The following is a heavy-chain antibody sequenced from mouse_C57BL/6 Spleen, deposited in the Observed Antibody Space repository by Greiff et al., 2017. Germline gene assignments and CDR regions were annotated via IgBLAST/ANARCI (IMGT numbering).Heavy chain of an antibody. D-gene: IGHD2-5*01. V-gene: IGHV5-4*01. J-gene: IGHJ4*01. CDR1: GFTFSSYA. CDR3: ARDHSNYAYYAMDY. Sequence: EVKVEESGGGLVKPGGSLKLSCAASGFTFSSYAMSWVRQTPEKRLEWVATISDGGSYTYYPDNVKGRFTISRDNAKNNLYLQMSHLKSEDTAMYYCARDHSNYAYYAMDYWGQGTSVTVSS. CDR2: ISDGGSYT.